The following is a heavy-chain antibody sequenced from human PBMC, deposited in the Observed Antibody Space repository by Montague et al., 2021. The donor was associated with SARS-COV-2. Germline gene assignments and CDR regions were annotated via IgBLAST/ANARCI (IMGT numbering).Heavy chain of an antibody. CDR1: GDSISTSY. D-gene: IGHD2-15*01. J-gene: IGHJ6*02. CDR2: IYYSGIT. Sequence: ETLSLTCTVSGDSISTSYWAWIRQPPGKGLEWIGYIYYSGITSYNSSLKSRVTISVDTSKNQVSLNLSSVTAADTAVYFCVRADRRSPHTTHLYYYKGMVLWGQGTTVTVSS. V-gene: IGHV4-59*01. CDR3: VRADRRSPHTTHLYYYKGMVL.